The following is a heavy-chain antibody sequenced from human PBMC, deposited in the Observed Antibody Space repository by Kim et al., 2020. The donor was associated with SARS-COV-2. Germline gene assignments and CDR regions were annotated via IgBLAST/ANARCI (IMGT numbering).Heavy chain of an antibody. D-gene: IGHD1-26*01. Sequence: ADSVKGRFTTSRDNARDSLYLDMNSLRAEDTAVYYWARIPGRIVGANHFDYWGQGTLVTVSS. V-gene: IGHV3-21*01. CDR3: ARIPGRIVGANHFDY. J-gene: IGHJ4*02.